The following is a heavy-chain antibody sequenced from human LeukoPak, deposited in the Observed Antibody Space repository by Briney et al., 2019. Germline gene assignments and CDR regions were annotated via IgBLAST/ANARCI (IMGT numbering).Heavy chain of an antibody. Sequence: ASVKVSCKASGYTFTSYYMHWVRQAPGQGLEWVGIINPSGGSTSYAQKFQGRVTMTRDTSTSTVYMELSSLRSEDTAVYYCARRSASCSGGSCYPDAFDIWGQGTMVTVSS. J-gene: IGHJ3*02. CDR2: INPSGGST. CDR1: GYTFTSYY. V-gene: IGHV1-46*03. CDR3: ARRSASCSGGSCYPDAFDI. D-gene: IGHD2-15*01.